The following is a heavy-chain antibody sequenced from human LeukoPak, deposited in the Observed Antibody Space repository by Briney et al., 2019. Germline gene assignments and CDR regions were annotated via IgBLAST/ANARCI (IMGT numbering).Heavy chain of an antibody. CDR2: IYYSGNT. Sequence: SETLSLTCTVSGVSISSSNSYWGWIRQPPGKGLEWIGSIYYSGNTYYNASLKSQVSISIDTSKNQFSLRLTSVTAADTAVYYCARRTRDSSGNYYGAFDIWGQGTMVTVSS. V-gene: IGHV4-39*01. CDR3: ARRTRDSSGNYYGAFDI. D-gene: IGHD3-22*01. CDR1: GVSISSSNSY. J-gene: IGHJ3*02.